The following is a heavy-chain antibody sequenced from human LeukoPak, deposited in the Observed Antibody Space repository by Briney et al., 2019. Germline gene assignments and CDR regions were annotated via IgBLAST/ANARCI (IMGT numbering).Heavy chain of an antibody. J-gene: IGHJ4*02. CDR1: GFTFSSYS. V-gene: IGHV3-21*01. D-gene: IGHD3-16*01. CDR2: ISSSSSYI. CDR3: ARDFKGIRGYYFDY. Sequence: GGSLRLSCAASGFTFSSYSMNWFRQAPGKGLEWVSSISSSSSYIYYADSVKGRFTISRDNAKNSLYLQMNSLRAEDTAVYYCARDFKGIRGYYFDYWGQGTLVTVSS.